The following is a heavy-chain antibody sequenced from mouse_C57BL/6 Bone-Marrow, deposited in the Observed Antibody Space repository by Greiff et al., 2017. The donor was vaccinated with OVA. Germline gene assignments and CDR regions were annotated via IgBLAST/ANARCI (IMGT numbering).Heavy chain of an antibody. CDR1: GYTFTSYW. CDR3: ARAGYYGSSTGFAY. D-gene: IGHD1-1*01. Sequence: QVQLKQPGAELVRPGSSVKLSCKASGYTFTSYWMHWVKQRPIQGLEWIGNIDPSDSETHYNQKFKDKATLTVDKSSSTAYMQLSSLTSEDSAVYYCARAGYYGSSTGFAYWGQGTLVTVSA. CDR2: IDPSDSET. J-gene: IGHJ3*01. V-gene: IGHV1-52*01.